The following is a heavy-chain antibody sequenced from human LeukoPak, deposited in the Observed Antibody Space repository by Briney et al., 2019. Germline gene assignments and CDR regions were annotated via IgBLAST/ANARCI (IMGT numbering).Heavy chain of an antibody. CDR2: IYYSGST. V-gene: IGHV4-39*01. D-gene: IGHD2-15*01. J-gene: IGHJ5*02. CDR3: AKALRNCSGGSCYHEDPSASSTP. Sequence: TPSETLSLTCTVSGGSISSSSYYWGWIRQPPGKGLEWIGSIYYSGSTYYNPSLKSRVTISVDTSKNQFSLKLSSVTAADTAVYYCAKALRNCSGGSCYHEDPSASSTPWGQGTLVTVSS. CDR1: GGSISSSSYY.